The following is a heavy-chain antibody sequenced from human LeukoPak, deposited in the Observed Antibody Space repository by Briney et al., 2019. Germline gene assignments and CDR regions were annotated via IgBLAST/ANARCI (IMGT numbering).Heavy chain of an antibody. CDR2: INHSGST. CDR1: GGSFSGYY. V-gene: IGHV4-34*01. Sequence: SETLSLTCAVYGGSFSGYYWSWIRQPPGKGLEWIGEINHSGSTNYNPSLKSRVTISVDTSKNQFSLKLSSVTAADTAVYYCAYSKVRGFSRVYWGQGTLVTVSS. J-gene: IGHJ4*02. D-gene: IGHD3-10*01. CDR3: AYSKVRGFSRVY.